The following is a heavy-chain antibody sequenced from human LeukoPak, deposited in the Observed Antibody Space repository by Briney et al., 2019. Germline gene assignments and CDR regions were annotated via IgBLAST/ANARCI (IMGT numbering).Heavy chain of an antibody. CDR2: INEDGSEK. CDR3: ARAAYSSTWYSRYFDL. D-gene: IGHD6-13*01. CDR1: GFTFSTYW. J-gene: IGHJ2*01. V-gene: IGHV3-7*01. Sequence: GGSLRLSCAASGFTFSTYWMMWVRQAPGKGLEWVANINEDGSEKYYADSVEGRFTISRENAKNSLYLQMNSLRAGDTAVYYCARAAYSSTWYSRYFDLWGRGTLVTVSS.